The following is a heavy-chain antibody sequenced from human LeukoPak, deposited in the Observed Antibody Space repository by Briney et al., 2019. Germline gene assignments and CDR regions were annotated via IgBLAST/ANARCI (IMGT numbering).Heavy chain of an antibody. J-gene: IGHJ4*02. D-gene: IGHD6-19*01. CDR2: ISNSGGST. V-gene: IGHV3-23*01. Sequence: GGSLRLSCAASRFTFSTYTMNWVRQAPGKGLEWVSAISNSGGSTYYADSVKGRFTISRDNSKNTLYLQMNSLRAEDTAVYYCAREIEQWLVLDYWGQGTLVTVSS. CDR3: AREIEQWLVLDY. CDR1: RFTFSTYT.